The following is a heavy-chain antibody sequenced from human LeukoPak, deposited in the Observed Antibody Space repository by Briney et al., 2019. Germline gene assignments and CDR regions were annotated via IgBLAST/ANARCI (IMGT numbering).Heavy chain of an antibody. D-gene: IGHD2-2*01. J-gene: IGHJ5*02. CDR1: GFTFSGST. CDR3: TRVADIVVVPAAMSPPDWFDP. Sequence: PGGSLRLSCAASGFTFSGSTMHWVRQASGEGLEWVGRIRSKANSYATAYAASVKGRFTISRDDSKNTAYLQMNSLKTEDTAVYYCTRVADIVVVPAAMSPPDWFDPWGQGTLVTVSS. CDR2: IRSKANSYAT. V-gene: IGHV3-73*01.